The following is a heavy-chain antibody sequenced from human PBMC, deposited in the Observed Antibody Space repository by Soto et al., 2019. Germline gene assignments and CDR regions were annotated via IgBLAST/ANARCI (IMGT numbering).Heavy chain of an antibody. V-gene: IGHV1-69*13. Sequence: SVKVSCKASGGTFSSYAISWVRQAPGQGLEWMGGIIPIFGTANYAQKFQGRVTITADESTSTAYMELSSLRSEDTAVYYCARDRPDIVGLVSSQVTNWFDPWG. CDR2: IIPIFGTA. D-gene: IGHD2-15*01. CDR3: ARDRPDIVGLVSSQVTNWFDP. J-gene: IGHJ5*02. CDR1: GGTFSSYA.